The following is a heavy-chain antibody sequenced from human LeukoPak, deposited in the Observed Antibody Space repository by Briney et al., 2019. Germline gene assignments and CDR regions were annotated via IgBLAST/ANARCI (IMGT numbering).Heavy chain of an antibody. V-gene: IGHV4-39*01. D-gene: IGHD1-26*01. CDR3: ARHGSGSHPYYYYYMDV. CDR2: INYSGST. J-gene: IGHJ6*03. Sequence: PSETLSLTCTVSGGSIIGSTSYWGWIRQPPGQGLDWIGIINYSGSTYYNPFLRSRVTISVDTSKNLFSLKLNSVTASDTAVYYCARHGSGSHPYYYYYMDVWGKGTTVTVSS. CDR1: GGSIIGSTSY.